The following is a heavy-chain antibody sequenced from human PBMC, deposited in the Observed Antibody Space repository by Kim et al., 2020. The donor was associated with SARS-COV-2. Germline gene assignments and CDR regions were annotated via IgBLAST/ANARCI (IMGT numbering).Heavy chain of an antibody. CDR2: IYWDDDK. J-gene: IGHJ4*02. CDR3: AHRKGGRTGYTTRWNGGYFDF. CDR1: GFSLSTSGVG. D-gene: IGHD6-13*01. Sequence: SGPTLVNPTQTLTLTCTFSGFSLSTSGVGVGWIRQPPGKAPEWLALIYWDDDKRYSPSLKSRLTIFKDTSNNHVVLILTNVDPVDTATYYCAHRKGGRTGYTTRWNGGYFDFWGQGTLVTVSS. V-gene: IGHV2-5*02.